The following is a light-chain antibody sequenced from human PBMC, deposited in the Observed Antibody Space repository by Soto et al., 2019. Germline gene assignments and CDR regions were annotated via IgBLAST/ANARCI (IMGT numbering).Light chain of an antibody. CDR2: DAS. V-gene: IGKV3-20*01. J-gene: IGKJ2*01. Sequence: EIVLTQPPGTLSLSPGERATLSCRASQSVRNVYLAWYQQKPGQAPRLLIYDASNRATGIPDRFSGSGSGTDFNLTINRLEPEDFAVYYRQQSGSSPRTFGQGTKLEIK. CDR1: QSVRNVY. CDR3: QQSGSSPRT.